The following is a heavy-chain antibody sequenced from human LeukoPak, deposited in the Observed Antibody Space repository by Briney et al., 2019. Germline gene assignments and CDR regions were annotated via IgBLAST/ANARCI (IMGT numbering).Heavy chain of an antibody. CDR2: IYQSGSS. CDR3: ARGLSQEQIYSYGFGRRDY. V-gene: IGHV4-34*01. D-gene: IGHD5-18*01. J-gene: IGHJ4*02. Sequence: PSETLSLTCGAYGGSFSDNYWIRQSPGKGLEWIGEIYQSGSSNCKPSLKSRVTISVDTSKNQFSLKLSSVTAADTAVYYCARGLSQEQIYSYGFGRRDYWGQGTLVTVSS. CDR1: GGSFSDNY.